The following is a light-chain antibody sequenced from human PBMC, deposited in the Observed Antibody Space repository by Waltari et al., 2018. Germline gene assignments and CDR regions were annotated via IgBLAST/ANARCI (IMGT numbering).Light chain of an antibody. V-gene: IGLV3-19*01. CDR3: HSRDASGVGGS. Sequence: SSELTQDAAVSVAMGQTVRITCQGDSLRSYYASWYQQRPGQAPILFMNDKNNRPSGVPDRFSGSSSDNTASLTITGAQAEDEASYYCHSRDASGVGGSFGGGTKLTVL. J-gene: IGLJ2*01. CDR2: DKN. CDR1: SLRSYY.